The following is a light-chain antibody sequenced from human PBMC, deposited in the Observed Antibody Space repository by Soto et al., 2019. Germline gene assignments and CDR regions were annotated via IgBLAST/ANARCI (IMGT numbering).Light chain of an antibody. CDR3: VSFTTSRSYV. Sequence: QSVLTQPASVSGSPGQSITISCTGTSSDVGAYIFVSWYQQHPGKAPKLMIYDIINRPSGVSNRFSGSKSGNTASLTISGLQAEDEADYYCVSFTTSRSYVFGIGTKLTVL. J-gene: IGLJ1*01. CDR1: SSDVGAYIF. CDR2: DII. V-gene: IGLV2-14*03.